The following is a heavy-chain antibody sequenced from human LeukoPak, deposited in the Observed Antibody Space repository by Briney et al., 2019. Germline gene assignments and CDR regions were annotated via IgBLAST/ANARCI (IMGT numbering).Heavy chain of an antibody. CDR2: INPNSGGT. J-gene: IGHJ6*03. V-gene: IGHV1-2*02. Sequence: ASVKVSCKASGYTFTGYYMHWVRQAPGQGLEWMGWINPNSGGTNYAQKFQGRVTMTRDTSISTAYMELSRLRSDDTAVYYCARASPRVGSWDYYYMDVWGKGTTVTVSS. CDR1: GYTFTGYY. D-gene: IGHD1-26*01. CDR3: ARASPRVGSWDYYYMDV.